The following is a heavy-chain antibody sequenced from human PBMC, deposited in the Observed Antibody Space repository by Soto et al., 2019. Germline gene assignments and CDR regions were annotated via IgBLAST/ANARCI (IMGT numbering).Heavy chain of an antibody. J-gene: IGHJ6*02. V-gene: IGHV1-69*13. D-gene: IGHD2-15*01. CDR2: IIPIFGTA. CDR3: ARVIVVVVAAPRSDLYYYGMDV. CDR1: GGTFSSYA. Sequence: SVKVSCKASGGTFSSYAISWVRQAPGQGLEWMGGIIPIFGTANYAQKFQGRVTITADESTSTAYMELSSLRSEDTAVYYGARVIVVVVAAPRSDLYYYGMDVWGQGTTVTVSS.